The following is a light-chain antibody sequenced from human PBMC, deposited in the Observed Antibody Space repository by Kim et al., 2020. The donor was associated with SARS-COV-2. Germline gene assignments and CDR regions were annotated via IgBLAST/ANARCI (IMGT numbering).Light chain of an antibody. V-gene: IGLV1-44*01. J-gene: IGLJ3*02. CDR2: TNN. CDR3: ASWDVSLNGWV. Sequence: GQRVTIYSSGSSSNIGSNTVNRYQQLPGRAPKLLINTNNQGPSGVPDRFSGSKSGTSASLAISWLQSEDEADYYCASWDVSLNGWVFGGGTQLTVL. CDR1: SSNIGSNT.